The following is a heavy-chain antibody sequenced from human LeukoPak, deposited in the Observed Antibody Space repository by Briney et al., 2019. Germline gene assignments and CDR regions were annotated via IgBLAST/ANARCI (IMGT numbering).Heavy chain of an antibody. J-gene: IGHJ4*02. V-gene: IGHV3-48*01. CDR3: ARVQEAWIQSHLDIYYFDY. D-gene: IGHD5-18*01. Sequence: GGSLRLSCAASGFTFSSYGMTWVRQAPGKGLEWVSYISSSSSTIYYADSVKGRFTISRDNSKNTLYLQMNSLRAEDTAVYYCARVQEAWIQSHLDIYYFDYWGQGTLVTVSS. CDR2: ISSSSSTI. CDR1: GFTFSSYG.